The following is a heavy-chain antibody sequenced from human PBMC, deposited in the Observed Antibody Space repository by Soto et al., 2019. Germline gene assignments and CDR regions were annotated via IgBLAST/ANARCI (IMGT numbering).Heavy chain of an antibody. V-gene: IGHV5-10-1*01. CDR3: AILNYFDP. D-gene: IGHD4-4*01. CDR2: IEPSVSST. Sequence: GESLKISCQASGYSFGIYSISWVRQVPGKGLEWVGKIEPSVSSTIYSPSFQGHVTISVDKSINTAYLQWRSLRASDTAMYFCAILNYFDPWGQGSLVTVSS. CDR1: GYSFGIYS. J-gene: IGHJ5*02.